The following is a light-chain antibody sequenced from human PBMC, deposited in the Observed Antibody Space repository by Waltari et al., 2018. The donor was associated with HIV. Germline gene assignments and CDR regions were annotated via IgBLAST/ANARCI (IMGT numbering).Light chain of an antibody. CDR3: QQYHSFPYT. J-gene: IGKJ3*01. V-gene: IGKV1-8*01. CDR2: AAS. Sequence: IQMAQFPAYLSASTAQKVTITCRANESIGTYLAWYQQKPGKVPQLLLFAASSLQTGVPSGFSGSGSGTDFTLAISWLESDDFATYYCQQYHSFPYTFGHGTTVD. CDR1: ESIGTY.